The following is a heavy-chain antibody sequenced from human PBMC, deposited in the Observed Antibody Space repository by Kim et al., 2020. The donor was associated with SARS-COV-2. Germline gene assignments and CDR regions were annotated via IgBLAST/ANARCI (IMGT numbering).Heavy chain of an antibody. CDR1: GFTFSSYG. CDR3: ARDNSPPYYYDSSGWY. J-gene: IGHJ4*02. D-gene: IGHD3-22*01. CDR2: ISYDGSNK. Sequence: GGSLRLSCAASGFTFSSYGMHWVRQAPGKGLEWVAVISYDGSNKYYADSVKGRFTISRDNSKNTLYLQMNSLRAEDTAVYYCARDNSPPYYYDSSGWYWGQGTLVTVSS. V-gene: IGHV3-33*05.